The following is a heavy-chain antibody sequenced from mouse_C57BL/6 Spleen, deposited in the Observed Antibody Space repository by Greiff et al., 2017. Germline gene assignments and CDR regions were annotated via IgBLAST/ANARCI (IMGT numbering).Heavy chain of an antibody. V-gene: IGHV1-42*01. CDR1: GYSFTGYY. Sequence: EVKLVESGPELVKPGASVKISCTASGYSFTGYYMNWVKQSPEKSLEWIGEINPSTGGTTYNQKFKAKATLTVDKSSSTAYMQHKSLTSEDSAVYYCAQIDSSGSGDYWGQGTTLTVAS. D-gene: IGHD3-2*02. CDR2: INPSTGGT. J-gene: IGHJ2*01. CDR3: AQIDSSGSGDY.